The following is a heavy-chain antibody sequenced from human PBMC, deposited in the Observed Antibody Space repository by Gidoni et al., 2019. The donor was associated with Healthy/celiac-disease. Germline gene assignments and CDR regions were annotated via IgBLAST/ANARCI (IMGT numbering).Heavy chain of an antibody. J-gene: IGHJ1*01. CDR2: IRWNSGSI. CDR1: GFTFGDSA. D-gene: IGHD1-26*01. Sequence: EVQLVASAGGLVQPARSLRLSCSASGFTFGDSAMHWVRQAPGKGLEWVSGIRWNSGSIGYADSVKGRFNISRDNAKNSLYLQMNSLRAEDTALYYCAKGGYSGSFSEYFQHGGQGTLVTVSS. CDR3: AKGGYSGSFSEYFQH. V-gene: IGHV3-9*01.